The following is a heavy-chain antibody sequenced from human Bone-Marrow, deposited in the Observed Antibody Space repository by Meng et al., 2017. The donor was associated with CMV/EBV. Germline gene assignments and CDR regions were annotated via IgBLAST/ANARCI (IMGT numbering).Heavy chain of an antibody. J-gene: IGHJ6*02. D-gene: IGHD3-3*01. Sequence: SETLSLTCTVSGGSISSSSYYWGWIRQPPGKGLEWIGSIYYSGSTYYNPSLKSRVTISVDTSKNQFSLKLSSVTAADTAVYYCARISSSDYDFWSGYYIGAYYYYGMDVWGQGTTVTVSS. CDR1: GGSISSSSYY. V-gene: IGHV4-39*01. CDR2: IYYSGST. CDR3: ARISSSDYDFWSGYYIGAYYYYGMDV.